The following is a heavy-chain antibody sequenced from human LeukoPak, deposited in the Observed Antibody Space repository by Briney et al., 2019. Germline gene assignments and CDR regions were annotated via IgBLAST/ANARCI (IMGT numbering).Heavy chain of an antibody. CDR1: GFTFSDYY. Sequence: GGSLRLSCAASGFTFSDYYVSWIRQAPGKGLEWVSYISSSTHYTNYADSVKGRFTITRDNAKNSLYLQMNSLRADDTAVYYCARDYCSGGYCYSDYWGQGTLVTVSS. CDR2: ISSSTHYT. D-gene: IGHD2-15*01. V-gene: IGHV3-11*06. J-gene: IGHJ4*02. CDR3: ARDYCSGGYCYSDY.